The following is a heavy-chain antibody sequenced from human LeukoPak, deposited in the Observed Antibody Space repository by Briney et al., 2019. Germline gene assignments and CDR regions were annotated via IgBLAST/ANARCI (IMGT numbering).Heavy chain of an antibody. CDR2: ISGGGGST. CDR1: GFSFSSYA. V-gene: IGHV3-23*01. J-gene: IGHJ4*02. Sequence: GGSLRLSCAASGFSFSSYAMSWVRQAPGKGLEWVSGISGGGGSTFYADSVKGRFTSSRDNPENTLYLQINSLRAEDTAIYYCAKDMQTWPRFPDYWGQGTLVTVSS. D-gene: IGHD5-12*01. CDR3: AKDMQTWPRFPDY.